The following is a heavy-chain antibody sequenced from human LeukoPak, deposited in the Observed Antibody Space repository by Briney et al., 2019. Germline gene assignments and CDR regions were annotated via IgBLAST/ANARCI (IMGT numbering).Heavy chain of an antibody. Sequence: GGSLRLSCAASGFTFSDYYMTWIRQAPGKGLEWVSYISSSGSSKYYADSVKGRFTISRDNSKNTLYLQMNSLRAEDTAVYYCAKDSSSGHQGYDAFDIWGQGTMVTVSS. D-gene: IGHD3-22*01. CDR1: GFTFSDYY. V-gene: IGHV3-11*01. J-gene: IGHJ3*02. CDR3: AKDSSSGHQGYDAFDI. CDR2: ISSSGSSK.